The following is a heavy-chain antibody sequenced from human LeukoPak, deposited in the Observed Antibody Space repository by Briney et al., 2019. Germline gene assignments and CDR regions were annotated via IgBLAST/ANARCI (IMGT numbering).Heavy chain of an antibody. V-gene: IGHV3-30-3*01. CDR3: AREDSITMIVVVITTGLDY. J-gene: IGHJ4*02. CDR2: ISYDGSNK. CDR1: GFTFSSYA. Sequence: PGGSLRLSCAASGFTFSSYAMHWVRQAPGKGLEWVAVISYDGSNKYYADSVKGRFTISRDNSKNTLHLQMNSLRAEDTAVYYCAREDSITMIVVVITTGLDYWGQGTLVTVSS. D-gene: IGHD3-22*01.